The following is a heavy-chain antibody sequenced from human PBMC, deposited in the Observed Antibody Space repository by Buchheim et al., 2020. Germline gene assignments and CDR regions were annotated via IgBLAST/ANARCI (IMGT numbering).Heavy chain of an antibody. CDR2: ISYDGSNK. CDR3: ARDRPSITMVQVH. V-gene: IGHV3-30*04. CDR1: GFTFSSYA. D-gene: IGHD3-10*01. J-gene: IGHJ4*02. Sequence: QVQLVESGGGVVQPGRSLRLSCAASGFTFSSYAMHWVRQAPGKGLEWVAVISYDGSNKYYADSVKGRFTISRDNSKNTLYLQMNSLRAEDTAVYYCARDRPSITMVQVHWGQGTL.